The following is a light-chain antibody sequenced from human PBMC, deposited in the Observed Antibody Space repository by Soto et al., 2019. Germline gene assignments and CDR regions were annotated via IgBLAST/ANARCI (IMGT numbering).Light chain of an antibody. V-gene: IGKV3D-15*01. Sequence: VRTLSHATLSVSPTARSTLSCRASQSVNSYLAWYQQKPGQAPRLLIFGASYRATGIPARFSGSGSGTEFNLTISSFQSEDFAVYFCQQDDAWLRLTFGGG. J-gene: IGKJ4*02. CDR3: QQDDAWLRLT. CDR1: QSVNSY. CDR2: GAS.